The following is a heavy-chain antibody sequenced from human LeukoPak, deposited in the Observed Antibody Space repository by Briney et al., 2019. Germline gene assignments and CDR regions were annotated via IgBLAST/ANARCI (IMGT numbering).Heavy chain of an antibody. CDR3: ARHRSGGSQDDAFDI. CDR1: GFTFSSYA. J-gene: IGHJ3*02. D-gene: IGHD2-15*01. V-gene: IGHV3-30*02. Sequence: GGSLRLSCAASGFTFSSYAMHWVRQAPGKGLEWVTFIRNDGSNKYYADSVKGRFTISRDNSKNTLYLQMNSLRAEDTAVYYCARHRSGGSQDDAFDIWGQGTMVTVSS. CDR2: IRNDGSNK.